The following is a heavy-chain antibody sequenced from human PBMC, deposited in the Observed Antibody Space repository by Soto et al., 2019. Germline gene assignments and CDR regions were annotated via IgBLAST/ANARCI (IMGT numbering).Heavy chain of an antibody. J-gene: IGHJ6*03. CDR1: GFTFSSYG. CDR2: VSYDGSNK. CDR3: AKEPYYYYYMDV. Sequence: GGSLRLSCAASGFTFSSYGMHWVRQAPGKGLEWVAVVSYDGSNKYYADSVKGRFTISRDNSRNTLYLQMSSLRAEDTAVYYCAKEPYYYYYMDVWGKGTTVTVSS. V-gene: IGHV3-30*18.